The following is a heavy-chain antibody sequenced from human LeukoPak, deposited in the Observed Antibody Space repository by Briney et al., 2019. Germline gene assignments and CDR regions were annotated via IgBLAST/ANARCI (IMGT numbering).Heavy chain of an antibody. CDR3: NTAMTGRSRIDY. CDR1: GFTFSGSA. CDR2: IRSKANSYAT. Sequence: GGSLRLSCAASGFTFSGSAMHWVRQASGKGLEWVGRIRSKANSYATAYAASVKGRFTISRDDSKNTAYLQMNSLKTEDTAVYYCNTAMTGRSRIDYWGQGTLVTVSS. V-gene: IGHV3-73*01. D-gene: IGHD3-9*01. J-gene: IGHJ4*02.